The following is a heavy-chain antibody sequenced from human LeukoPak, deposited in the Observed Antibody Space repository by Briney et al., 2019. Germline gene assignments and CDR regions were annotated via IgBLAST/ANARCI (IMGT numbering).Heavy chain of an antibody. D-gene: IGHD6-6*01. CDR3: AKGRGLAARLYYFDY. Sequence: PGGSLRLSCAASGFTFSSYAMNWVRQAPGKGLEWVSAISGRGDSTYYANSVKGRFTISRDNSKNTLYLQMNSLRVEDTAVYYCAKGRGLAARLYYFDYWGQGTLVTVSS. CDR1: GFTFSSYA. J-gene: IGHJ4*02. V-gene: IGHV3-23*01. CDR2: ISGRGDST.